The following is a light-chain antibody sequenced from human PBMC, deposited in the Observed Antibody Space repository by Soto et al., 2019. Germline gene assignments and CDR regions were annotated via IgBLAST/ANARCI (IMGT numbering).Light chain of an antibody. CDR2: EVT. CDR3: SSYAGSNNLV. CDR1: SSDVGGYNY. J-gene: IGLJ2*01. V-gene: IGLV2-8*01. Sequence: QSALTQPPSASGSPGQSVTISCTGTSSDVGGYNYVSWYQQYPGKAPKLMMYEVTKRPSGVPARFSGSKSGNTASLTVSGLQAEDEAEYYFSSYAGSNNLVFGGGTKLTVL.